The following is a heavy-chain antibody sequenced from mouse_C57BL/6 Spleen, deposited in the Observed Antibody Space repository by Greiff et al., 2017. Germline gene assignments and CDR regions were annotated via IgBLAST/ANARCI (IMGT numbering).Heavy chain of an antibody. CDR2: INPSTGGT. V-gene: IGHV1-42*01. CDR1: GYSFTGYY. Sequence: EVKLMESGPELVKPGASVKISCKASGYSFTGYYMNWVKQSPEKSLEWIGEINPSTGGTTYNQKFKAKATLTVDKSSSTAYMQLKSLTSEDSAVYYCARRRSYDGYYWYYFDYWGQGTTLTVSS. D-gene: IGHD2-3*01. CDR3: ARRRSYDGYYWYYFDY. J-gene: IGHJ2*01.